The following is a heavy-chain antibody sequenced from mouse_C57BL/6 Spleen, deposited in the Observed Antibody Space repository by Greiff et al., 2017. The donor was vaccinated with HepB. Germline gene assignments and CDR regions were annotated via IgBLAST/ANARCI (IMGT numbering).Heavy chain of an antibody. V-gene: IGHV1-76*01. CDR3: ARLYDGYYGGYFDV. J-gene: IGHJ1*03. Sequence: VQLQESGAELVRPGASVKLSCKASGYTFTDYYINWVKQRPGQGLEWIARIYPGSGNTYYNEKFKGKATLTAEKSSSTAYMQLSSLTSEDSAVYFCARLYDGYYGGYFDVWGTGTTVTVSS. CDR1: GYTFTDYY. CDR2: IYPGSGNT. D-gene: IGHD2-3*01.